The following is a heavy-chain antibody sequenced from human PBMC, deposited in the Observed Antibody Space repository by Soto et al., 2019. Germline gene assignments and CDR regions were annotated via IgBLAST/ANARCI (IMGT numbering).Heavy chain of an antibody. CDR2: ISGSGGST. V-gene: IGHV3-23*01. CDR3: AKDLGITMIVVAGEFDY. Sequence: GGSLRLSCAASGFTFSSYAMSWVRQAPGKGLEWVSAISGSGGSTYYADSVKGRFTISRDNSKNTLYLQMNSLRAEDTAVYYCAKDLGITMIVVAGEFDYWGQGTLVTV. J-gene: IGHJ4*02. D-gene: IGHD3-22*01. CDR1: GFTFSSYA.